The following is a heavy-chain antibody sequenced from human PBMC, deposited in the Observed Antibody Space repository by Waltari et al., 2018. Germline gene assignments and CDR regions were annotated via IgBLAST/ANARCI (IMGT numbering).Heavy chain of an antibody. CDR2: IHHSATT. J-gene: IGHJ4*02. Sequence: QVQLQESGPGRVRPSGTLSLTCVVPGYSTSTGYFWGWIRQSPGKGLEWIGSIHHSATTYDNPSLKSRVSISVDTSKNQFSLNLRSVSAADTAIYFCARQGRVISGPESFFDYWGQGAPVTVSS. CDR3: ARQGRVISGPESFFDY. CDR1: GYSTSTGYF. D-gene: IGHD2-21*01. V-gene: IGHV4-38-2*01.